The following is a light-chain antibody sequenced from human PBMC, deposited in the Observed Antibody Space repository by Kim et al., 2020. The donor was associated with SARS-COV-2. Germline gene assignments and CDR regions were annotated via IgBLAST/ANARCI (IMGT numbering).Light chain of an antibody. Sequence: PGQPASLTCSGYKMGDKYVSWYQQKPGPSPVVVIYQDNQRPSGIPARFSCSNSGTTATLTLSGTQAMAEADYYCQAWDSSTHNYVFGAGTKVTVL. CDR2: QDN. J-gene: IGLJ1*01. CDR1: KMGDKY. CDR3: QAWDSSTHNYV. V-gene: IGLV3-1*01.